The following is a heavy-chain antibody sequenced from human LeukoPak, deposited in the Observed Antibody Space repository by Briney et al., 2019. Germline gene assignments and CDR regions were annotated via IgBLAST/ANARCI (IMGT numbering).Heavy chain of an antibody. CDR3: AREERREYGRPDY. CDR2: ISSSGSDI. D-gene: IGHD2/OR15-2a*01. V-gene: IGHV3-11*01. J-gene: IGHJ4*02. CDR1: GSTFSDYY. Sequence: PGGSLRLSCAASGSTFSDYYMNWIRQAPGKGLEWVSYISSSGSDIYYADSVKGRFTVSRDNAKNSLYLQMNGLRAEDTAVYYCAREERREYGRPDYWGQGTLVTVSS.